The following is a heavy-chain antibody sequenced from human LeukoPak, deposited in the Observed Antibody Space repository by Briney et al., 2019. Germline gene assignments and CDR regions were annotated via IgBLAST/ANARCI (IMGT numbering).Heavy chain of an antibody. D-gene: IGHD1-26*01. Sequence: GGSLGLLLGAVGFPSSSFGMPWVRPAPGKGLEGGEVISYEGGKIYFAGSVKCRFTKSRDNSKNTMYLEMNSLRVEDTALYYCHSTSAREDAFDIWGQGTMVTASS. CDR2: ISYEGGKI. CDR3: HSTSAREDAFDI. CDR1: GFPSSSFG. J-gene: IGHJ3*02. V-gene: IGHV3-30*03.